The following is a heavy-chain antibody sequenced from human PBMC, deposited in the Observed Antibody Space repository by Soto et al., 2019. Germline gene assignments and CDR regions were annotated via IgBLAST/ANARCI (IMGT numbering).Heavy chain of an antibody. CDR1: GFSFGSYA. J-gene: IGHJ4*02. CDR2: ISGSDGKT. V-gene: IGHV3-23*01. Sequence: PRLSCAASGFSFGSYALSWVRQAPGKGLEWVSTISGSDGKTFYADSVKGRFSISRDTSQSTLYLQMNSLRADDTAMYYCARWSYLDYWGQGTRVTVSS. D-gene: IGHD3-3*01. CDR3: ARWSYLDY.